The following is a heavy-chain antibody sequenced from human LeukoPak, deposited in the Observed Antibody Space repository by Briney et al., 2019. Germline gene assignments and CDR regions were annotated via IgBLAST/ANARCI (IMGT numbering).Heavy chain of an antibody. D-gene: IGHD4-17*01. CDR3: AREDHGDDRYYYYYYMDV. J-gene: IGHJ6*03. CDR1: GFTVSNNY. CDR2: IYSGGGT. V-gene: IGHV3-53*01. Sequence: GGSLRLSCAVSGFTVSNNYMSWVRQAPGKGLEWVSIIYSGGGTFYADSVKGRFTISRDNSKNTLYLQMNSLRAEETAVYYCAREDHGDDRYYYYYYMDVWGKGTTVTVSS.